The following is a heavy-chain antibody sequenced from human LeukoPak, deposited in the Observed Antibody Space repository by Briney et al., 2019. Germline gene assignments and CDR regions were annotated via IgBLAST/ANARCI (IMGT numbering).Heavy chain of an antibody. D-gene: IGHD2/OR15-2a*01. Sequence: PGGSLRLSCAASGFTVSSSYMGWVRQAPGKGLEWVSVIYSEGDTYYPESVKGRFTISRDNSKNTLYLQMSSLRAEDTAVYYCAGDSLSPPQGDSWGQGTLVTVSS. CDR2: IYSEGDT. V-gene: IGHV3-53*01. J-gene: IGHJ4*02. CDR3: AGDSLSPPQGDS. CDR1: GFTVSSSY.